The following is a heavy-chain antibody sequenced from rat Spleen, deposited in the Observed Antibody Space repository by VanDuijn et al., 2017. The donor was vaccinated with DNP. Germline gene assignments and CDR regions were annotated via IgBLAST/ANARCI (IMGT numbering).Heavy chain of an antibody. J-gene: IGHJ2*01. D-gene: IGHD1-6*01. CDR3: TRDSLIKRMWDY. Sequence: EVQLVESGGGLVQPGRSLKLSCTASGFSFRNYYMAWVRQAPTKGLEWVATISTSGGSTFYRHSVKGRFTISRDNAESTLYLQMNSLRSEDTATYYCTRDSLIKRMWDYWGQGVTVTVSS. V-gene: IGHV5-27*01. CDR1: GFSFRNYY. CDR2: ISTSGGST.